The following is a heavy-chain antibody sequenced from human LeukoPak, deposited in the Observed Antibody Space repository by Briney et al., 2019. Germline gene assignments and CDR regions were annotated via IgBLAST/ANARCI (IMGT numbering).Heavy chain of an antibody. J-gene: IGHJ3*02. CDR2: IYPGNSDT. D-gene: IGHD3-10*01. CDR3: AKQRPYYYGSGSYRAFDI. V-gene: IGHV5-51*01. Sequence: EESLKISCKGSGYSFTSDWIGWVRQMPGKGLEWMGIIYPGNSDTRYSPSFQGQVTISADRSISTAYLQWSSPKASDTAMYYCAKQRPYYYGSGSYRAFDIWGQGTMVTVSS. CDR1: GYSFTSDW.